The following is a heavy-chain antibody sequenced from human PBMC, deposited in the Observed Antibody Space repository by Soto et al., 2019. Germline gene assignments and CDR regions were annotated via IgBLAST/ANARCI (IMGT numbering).Heavy chain of an antibody. J-gene: IGHJ5*02. Sequence: QVQLVQSGAEVRMPGSSVKVSCKASGGTFSTYPINWVRQAPGQGLEWMGGIIPLFGTTNYAQKFKCRVTISADESTSTAYMELSSLRAEAAAVYYCARGATHGISWYFWFDPWGQGTLVTVSS. CDR1: GGTFSTYP. V-gene: IGHV1-69*01. CDR2: IIPLFGTT. CDR3: ARGATHGISWYFWFDP. D-gene: IGHD6-13*01.